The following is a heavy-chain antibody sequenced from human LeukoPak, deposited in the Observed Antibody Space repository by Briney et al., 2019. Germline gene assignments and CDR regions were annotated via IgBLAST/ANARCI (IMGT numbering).Heavy chain of an antibody. CDR1: GGSVGISYSY. CDR3: ARRGLVVVPL. V-gene: IGHV4-39*01. CDR2: IYYGGTT. Sequence: SETLSLTCTVSGGSVGISYSYWAWLRQPPGKGLQWVGRIYYGGTTHYNPSLKSGVSVSVDTSKNQFSLSLTSVTAADSAVYYCARRGLVVVPLWGQGTLVTVSS. D-gene: IGHD2-21*01. J-gene: IGHJ4*02.